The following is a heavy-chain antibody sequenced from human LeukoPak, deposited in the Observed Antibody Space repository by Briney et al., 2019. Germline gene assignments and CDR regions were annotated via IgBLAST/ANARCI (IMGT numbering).Heavy chain of an antibody. V-gene: IGHV3-21*01. CDR1: GFTFSRDS. J-gene: IGHJ3*02. CDR3: ARGGGYSGYDLDAFDI. Sequence: GGSLRLSCAASGFTFSRDSMNWVRQAPGKGLEWVSSISSSSTYIYYADSVKGRFTISRDNAKNSLHLQMNSLRAEDTAVYYCARGGGYSGYDLDAFDIRGQGTMVTVSS. CDR2: ISSSSTYI. D-gene: IGHD5-12*01.